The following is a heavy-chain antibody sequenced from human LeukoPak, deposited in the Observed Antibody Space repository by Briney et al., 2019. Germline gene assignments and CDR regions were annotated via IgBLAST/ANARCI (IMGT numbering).Heavy chain of an antibody. Sequence: GGSLRLSCAASGFTVSSYGMHWVRQAPGKGPEWVAFIRYDGSNTFHADSVKGRFAISRDNSKNTLYLQMNSLRAEDTAVYYCARDFFDWLLSYYFYTVDVWGQGTTVTVSS. D-gene: IGHD3-9*01. V-gene: IGHV3-30*02. CDR2: IRYDGSNT. CDR3: ARDFFDWLLSYYFYTVDV. J-gene: IGHJ6*02. CDR1: GFTVSSYG.